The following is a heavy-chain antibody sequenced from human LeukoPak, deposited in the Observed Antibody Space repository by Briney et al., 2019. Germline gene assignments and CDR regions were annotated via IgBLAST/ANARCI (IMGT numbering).Heavy chain of an antibody. V-gene: IGHV1-24*01. J-gene: IGHJ5*02. CDR2: FDPEDGET. Sequence: GASVKVSCKVSGYTLTELSMHWVRQAPGKGLEWMGGFDPEDGETIYAQKFQGRVTMTEDTSTDTAYMELSSLRSEDTAVYYCARGLTRSSGYLNWFDPWGQGTLVTVSS. CDR1: GYTLTELS. D-gene: IGHD3-22*01. CDR3: ARGLTRSSGYLNWFDP.